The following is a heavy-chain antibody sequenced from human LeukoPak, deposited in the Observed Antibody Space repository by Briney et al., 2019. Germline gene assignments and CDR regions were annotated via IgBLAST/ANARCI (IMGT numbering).Heavy chain of an antibody. CDR3: ARGRSSGAKRFSLYYYMDV. J-gene: IGHJ6*03. D-gene: IGHD3-22*01. Sequence: PSEILSLTCTVSGGSISSYYWTWIRQPPGKGLEWIGYIYYTGSTNNNPSLRGRVTISVDTSKNQFSLKLSSVTAADTAVYYCARGRSSGAKRFSLYYYMDVWGRGTTVTVSS. CDR2: IYYTGST. CDR1: GGSISSYY. V-gene: IGHV4-59*01.